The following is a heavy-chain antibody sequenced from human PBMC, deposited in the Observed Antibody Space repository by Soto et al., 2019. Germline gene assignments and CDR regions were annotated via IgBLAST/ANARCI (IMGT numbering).Heavy chain of an antibody. D-gene: IGHD6-13*01. V-gene: IGHV3-53*01. CDR1: GFTVSSNY. J-gene: IGHJ4*02. CDR3: ASGTFIAAGQDFDY. Sequence: PGGSLRLSCAASGFTVSSNYMSWVRQAPGKGLEWVSVIYSGGSTYYADSVKGRFTISRDNSKNTLYLQMNSLRAEDTAVYYCASGTFIAAGQDFDYWGQGTLVTAPQ. CDR2: IYSGGST.